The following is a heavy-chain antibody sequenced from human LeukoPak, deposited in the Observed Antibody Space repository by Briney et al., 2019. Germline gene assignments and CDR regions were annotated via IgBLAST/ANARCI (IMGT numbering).Heavy chain of an antibody. Sequence: ETLSLTCTVSGGSISSSSYYWGWIRQPPGKGLEWVSAISGNGDTTYYVDSVKGRFTVSRDNSKNTLYLQMNSLRAEDTAVYHCALYCSGGRCYSMGGAFDIWGQGTMVTVSS. CDR1: GGSISSSSYY. CDR3: ALYCSGGRCYSMGGAFDI. J-gene: IGHJ3*02. V-gene: IGHV3-23*01. CDR2: ISGNGDTT. D-gene: IGHD2-15*01.